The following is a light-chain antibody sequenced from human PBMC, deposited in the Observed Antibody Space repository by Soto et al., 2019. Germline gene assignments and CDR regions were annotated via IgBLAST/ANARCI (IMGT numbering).Light chain of an antibody. CDR2: EVS. CDR1: SSDIGAYKH. J-gene: IGLJ1*01. V-gene: IGLV2-14*01. Sequence: QSVLTQPASVSGSPGQSITISCTGTSSDIGAYKHVSWYQQHPGKAPKLMIYEVSNRPSGVSNRFSGPKSGNTASLTISGLQAEDEAHYYCSLYTTSSTQVFGTGTKVTVL. CDR3: SLYTTSSTQV.